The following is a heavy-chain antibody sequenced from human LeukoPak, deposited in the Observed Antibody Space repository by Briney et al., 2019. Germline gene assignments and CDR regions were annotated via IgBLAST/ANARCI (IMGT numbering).Heavy chain of an antibody. J-gene: IGHJ6*03. D-gene: IGHD2-2*01. V-gene: IGHV1-18*01. CDR2: SNAYNGNT. CDR1: GSTFTSSV. Sequence: GASVKVSCKASGSTFTSSVISWVRQAPGQGLGWLGWSNAYNGNTNYAQKLQGGVTMTTDTSTSTAYMELRSLRSDDTAVYYCARHIGYEGYCSGHSCYLYYMDVWGKGTTVTVSS. CDR3: ARHIGYEGYCSGHSCYLYYMDV.